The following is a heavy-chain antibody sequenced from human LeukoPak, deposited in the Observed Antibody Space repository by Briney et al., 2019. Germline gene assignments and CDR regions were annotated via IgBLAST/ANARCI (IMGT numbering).Heavy chain of an antibody. D-gene: IGHD6-19*01. J-gene: IGHJ4*02. CDR1: GGSLGIYY. CDR3: ARITDPDYRSGWSGADY. V-gene: IGHV4-4*07. CDR2: IYPTGHT. Sequence: SETLSLTCTVSGGSLGIYYWSWIRQPAGKGLEWIGRIYPTGHTHYNPSLKSRVTMSVDTSKNQFSLKMTSLTAADTAVYYCARITDPDYRSGWSGADYWGRGTQVTVSA.